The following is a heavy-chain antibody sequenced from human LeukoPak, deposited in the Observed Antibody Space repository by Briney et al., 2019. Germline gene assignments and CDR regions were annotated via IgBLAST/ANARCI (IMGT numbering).Heavy chain of an antibody. V-gene: IGHV3-30*18. CDR3: AKDLGGPGSSPFGY. D-gene: IGHD3-10*01. CDR1: GFTFSSFA. CDR2: ISYDGSNK. Sequence: GRSLRLSCAASGFTFSSFAIHWVRQAPGKGLEWVAVISYDGSNKYYADSVKGRFTISRDNSKNTLFLQMNSLRVEDTALYYCAKDLGGPGSSPFGYWGQGTLVTVSS. J-gene: IGHJ4*02.